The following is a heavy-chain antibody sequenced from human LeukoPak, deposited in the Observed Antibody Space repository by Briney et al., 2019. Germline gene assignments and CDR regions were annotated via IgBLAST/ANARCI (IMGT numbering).Heavy chain of an antibody. CDR1: GFTFSTYG. J-gene: IGHJ4*02. V-gene: IGHV3-33*01. CDR2: IYYDGTNK. CDR3: TREEVRAPLDN. D-gene: IGHD3-10*01. Sequence: GGSLRLSCAASGFTFSTYGMHWVRQAPGKGLEWVALIYYDGTNKYYADSVKGRFTVSRDNSKNTLYLQMNILRAEDTGVYYCTREEVRAPLDNWGQGTLVTVSS.